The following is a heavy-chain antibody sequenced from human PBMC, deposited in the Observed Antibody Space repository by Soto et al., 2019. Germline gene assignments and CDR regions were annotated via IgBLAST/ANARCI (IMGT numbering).Heavy chain of an antibody. CDR2: INHSGST. J-gene: IGHJ5*02. V-gene: IGHV4-34*01. Sequence: PSETLSLTCAVYGGSFSGYYWSWIRQPPGKGLEWIGEINHSGSTNYNPSLKSRVTISVDTSKNQFSLKLSSVTAADTAVYYCARVGGGYSYGYRYNWFDLWGQGTLVTVSS. CDR1: GGSFSGYY. CDR3: ARVGGGYSYGYRYNWFDL. D-gene: IGHD5-18*01.